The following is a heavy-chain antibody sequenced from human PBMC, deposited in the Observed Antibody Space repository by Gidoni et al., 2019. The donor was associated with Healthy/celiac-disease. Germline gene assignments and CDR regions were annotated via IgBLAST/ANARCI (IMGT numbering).Heavy chain of an antibody. V-gene: IGHV3-33*01. CDR1: GFTFSSYG. J-gene: IGHJ4*02. CDR3: ARDYYYDSSGYQDY. D-gene: IGHD3-22*01. CDR2: IWYDGSNK. Sequence: QVQLVESGGGVVQPGRSLRLSCAESGFTFSSYGMHWVRQAPGKGLEWVAVIWYDGSNKYYADSVKGRFTISRDNSKNTLYLQMNSLRAEDTAVYYCARDYYYDSSGYQDYWGQGTLVTVSS.